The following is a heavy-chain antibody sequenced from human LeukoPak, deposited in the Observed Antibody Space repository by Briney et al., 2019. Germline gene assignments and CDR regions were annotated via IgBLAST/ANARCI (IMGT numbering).Heavy chain of an antibody. J-gene: IGHJ4*02. D-gene: IGHD3-10*01. Sequence: PSETLSLTCTVPGGSINSHCWSWIRQPPRKTLEWIGYIYYSVSTNYNPSLRSRVTISVDSSKNHFSLKLSSVTAADTAVYYCARGSGQWGFDSWGQGTLVTVSS. CDR2: IYYSVST. CDR3: ARGSGQWGFDS. CDR1: GGSINSHC. V-gene: IGHV4-59*11.